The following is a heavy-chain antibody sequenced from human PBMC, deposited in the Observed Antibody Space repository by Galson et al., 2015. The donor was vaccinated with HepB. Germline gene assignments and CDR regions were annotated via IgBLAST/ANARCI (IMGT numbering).Heavy chain of an antibody. D-gene: IGHD6-13*01. CDR2: IIPILGIA. V-gene: IGHV1-69*04. J-gene: IGHJ4*02. CDR1: GYTFTSYA. Sequence: SVKVSCKASGYTFTSYAMHWVRQAPGQGLEWMGRIIPILGIANYAQKFQGRVTITADKSTSTAYMELSSLRSEDTAVYYCARNLIAAAGTNYDYWGQGTLVTVSS. CDR3: ARNLIAAAGTNYDY.